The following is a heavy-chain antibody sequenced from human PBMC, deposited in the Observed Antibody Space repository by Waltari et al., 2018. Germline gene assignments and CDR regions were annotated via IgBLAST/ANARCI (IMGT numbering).Heavy chain of an antibody. CDR2: IYHSGST. J-gene: IGHJ4*02. CDR1: GYSISSGYY. D-gene: IGHD6-6*01. CDR3: ARYSSSRAFDY. V-gene: IGHV4-38-2*01. Sequence: QVQLQESGPGLVKPSETLSLTCAVSGYSISSGYYWCWIRQPPGKGLEWIGSIYHSGSTYYNPSLKSRVTISVDTSKNQFSLKLSSVTAADTAVYYCARYSSSRAFDYWGQGTLVTVSS.